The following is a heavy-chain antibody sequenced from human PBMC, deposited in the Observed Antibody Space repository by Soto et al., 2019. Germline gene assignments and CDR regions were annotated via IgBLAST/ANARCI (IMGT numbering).Heavy chain of an antibody. CDR2: ISPAGSEK. D-gene: IGHD3-16*02. V-gene: IGHV3-7*01. CDR3: ARDQGYLDY. Sequence: EVQLVESGGGLVQPGGSLRLSCAASRFTFSKYWMSWVRQAPGKGPEWVANISPAGSEKFYVGSVKGRFTISRDNAENPLFVQMNSLRAEDTAVYYCARDQGYLDYWGQGAPVTVSS. CDR1: RFTFSKYW. J-gene: IGHJ4*02.